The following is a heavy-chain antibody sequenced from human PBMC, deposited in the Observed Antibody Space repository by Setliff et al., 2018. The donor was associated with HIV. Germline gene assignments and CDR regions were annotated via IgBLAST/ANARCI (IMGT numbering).Heavy chain of an antibody. V-gene: IGHV1-2*02. J-gene: IGHJ4*02. CDR2: INPNSGGT. CDR1: GYTLTEFS. D-gene: IGHD5-12*01. Sequence: ASVKVSCKVSGYTLTEFSMHWVRQAPGQGLEWMGWINPNSGGTNYAQKFQGRVTMTRDTSISTAYMELSRLRSDDTAVYYCARALEMATIYFDYWGQGTLVTVSS. CDR3: ARALEMATIYFDY.